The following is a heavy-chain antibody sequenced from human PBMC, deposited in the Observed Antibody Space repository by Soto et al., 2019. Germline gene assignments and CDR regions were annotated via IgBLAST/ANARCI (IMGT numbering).Heavy chain of an antibody. CDR2: IYYSGST. J-gene: IGHJ3*02. Sequence: QVQLQESGPGLVKPSQTLSLTCTVSGGSISSGGYYWSWIRQHPGKGLEWIGYIYYSGSTYYNPSLKRRVTISVDTSKNQFSLKLSSVTAADTAVYYCARGWAYYYDSSGYWHAFDIWGQGTMVTVSS. CDR3: ARGWAYYYDSSGYWHAFDI. D-gene: IGHD3-22*01. V-gene: IGHV4-31*03. CDR1: GGSISSGGYY.